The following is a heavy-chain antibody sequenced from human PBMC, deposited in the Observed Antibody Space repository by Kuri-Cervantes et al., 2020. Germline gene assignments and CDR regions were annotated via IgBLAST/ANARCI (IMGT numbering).Heavy chain of an antibody. CDR3: TRDLLVVVPAGMLVSNYYYYMDV. J-gene: IGHJ6*03. D-gene: IGHD2-2*01. CDR1: GFTFGDYA. CDR2: IRSKAYGGTT. V-gene: IGHV3-49*04. Sequence: GGSLRLSCIASGFTFGDYAMTWVRQAPGKGLEWVGFIRSKAYGGTTEYGASVKGRFTISRDDSTSIAYLQMNSLESEDTAVYYCTRDLLVVVPAGMLVSNYYYYMDVWGKGTTVTVSS.